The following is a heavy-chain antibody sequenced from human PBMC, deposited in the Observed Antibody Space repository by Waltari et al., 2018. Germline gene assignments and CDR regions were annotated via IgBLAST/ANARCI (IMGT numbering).Heavy chain of an antibody. CDR3: ARDDYYDSSGYYR. D-gene: IGHD3-22*01. CDR2: IIPSLGIA. V-gene: IGHV1-69*08. CDR1: GGTFSSYT. J-gene: IGHJ4*02. Sequence: QVQLVQSGAEVKKPGSSVKVSCKASGGTFSSYTISWVRQAPGQGLEWMGRIIPSLGIANYAQKFQGRVTITSDKSTSTAYMELSSLRSEDTAVYYCARDDYYDSSGYYRWGQGTLVTVSS.